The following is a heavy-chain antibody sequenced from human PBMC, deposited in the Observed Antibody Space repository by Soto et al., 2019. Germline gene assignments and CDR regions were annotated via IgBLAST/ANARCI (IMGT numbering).Heavy chain of an antibody. J-gene: IGHJ6*02. D-gene: IGHD2-8*01. Sequence: SETLSLTCAVSGGSISSSNWWSWVRQPPGKGLEWIGEIYHSGSTNYNPSLKSRVTISVDKSKNQFSLKLSSVTAAGTAVYYCAGTMVYASLDYYYGMDVWGQGTTVTV. V-gene: IGHV4-4*02. CDR2: IYHSGST. CDR3: AGTMVYASLDYYYGMDV. CDR1: GGSISSSNW.